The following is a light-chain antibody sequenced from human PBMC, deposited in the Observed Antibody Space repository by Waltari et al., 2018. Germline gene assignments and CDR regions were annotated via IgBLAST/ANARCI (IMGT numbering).Light chain of an antibody. Sequence: DIVLTQSPGTVSLSPGDRATFSCWASQTVITYFAWSQQQPGQAPRLLIYHASTRATGIPDRFSGSGSGTDFSLTISRLEPEDFAMYYCHQYVESPATFGQGTKVEIK. CDR1: QTVITY. V-gene: IGKV3-20*01. CDR2: HAS. J-gene: IGKJ1*01. CDR3: HQYVESPAT.